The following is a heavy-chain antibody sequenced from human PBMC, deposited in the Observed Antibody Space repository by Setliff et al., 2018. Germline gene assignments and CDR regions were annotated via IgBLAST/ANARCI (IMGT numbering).Heavy chain of an antibody. J-gene: IGHJ4*02. CDR2: IHYRGTT. D-gene: IGHD1-1*01. Sequence: SETLSLTCTVSGDSINNFYWTWVRQPPGKGLEWIGRIHYRGTTYSNVSLASRLTISVDTSKNQFSLQLTSVTAADTAVYYCARTGTYRYFDSWGQGTRVTVSS. CDR1: GDSINNFY. CDR3: ARTGTYRYFDS. V-gene: IGHV4-39*01.